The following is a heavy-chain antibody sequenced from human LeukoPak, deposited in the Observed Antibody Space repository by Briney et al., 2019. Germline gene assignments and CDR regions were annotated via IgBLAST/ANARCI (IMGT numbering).Heavy chain of an antibody. CDR1: GGTFSSYA. D-gene: IGHD3-22*01. CDR3: ARSTAITMIVVDP. Sequence: SVKVSCKASGGTFSSYAISWVRQAPGQGLEWMGRIIPISGMANYAQKFQGRVTITADKSTSTAYMELSSLRSEDTAVYYCARSTAITMIVVDPWGQGTLVTVSS. CDR2: IIPISGMA. V-gene: IGHV1-69*04. J-gene: IGHJ5*02.